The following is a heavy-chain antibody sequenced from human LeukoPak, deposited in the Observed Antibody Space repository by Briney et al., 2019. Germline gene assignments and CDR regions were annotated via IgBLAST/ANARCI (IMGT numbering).Heavy chain of an antibody. CDR1: GYTLTELS. V-gene: IGHV1-24*01. D-gene: IGHD3-3*01. Sequence: GASVKVSCKVSGYTLTELSMHWVRQAPGRGLEWMGGFDPEDGETIYAQKFQGRVTTTEDTSTDTAYMELSSLRSEDTAVYYCATALHYDFWSGYSWGQGTLVTVSS. CDR3: ATALHYDFWSGYS. J-gene: IGHJ5*02. CDR2: FDPEDGET.